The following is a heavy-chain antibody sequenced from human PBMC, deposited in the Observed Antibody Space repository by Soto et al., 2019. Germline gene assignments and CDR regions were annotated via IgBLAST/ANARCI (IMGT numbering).Heavy chain of an antibody. CDR3: ARSIGSGAGDYFDY. CDR1: GYTFTGYY. V-gene: IGHV1-2*02. CDR2: INPNSGGT. Sequence: ASVKVSCKASGYTFTGYYMHWVRQAPGQGLEWMGWINPNSGGTNYAQKFQGRVTMTRDTSISTAYMELSRLRSDDTAVYYCARSIGSGAGDYFDYWGQGTLVTVSS. D-gene: IGHD6-19*01. J-gene: IGHJ4*02.